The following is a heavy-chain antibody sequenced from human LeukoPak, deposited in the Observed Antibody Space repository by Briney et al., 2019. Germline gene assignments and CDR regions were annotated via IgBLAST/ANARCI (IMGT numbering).Heavy chain of an antibody. Sequence: PGGSLRLSCAASGFTFSSYSMNWVRQAPGKGLEWVSYISSSSSTIYYADSVKGRFTISRGNAKNSLYLQMNSLRAEDTAVYYCARSRRRAWFGELLSSPYGMDVWGQGTTVTVSS. J-gene: IGHJ6*02. CDR1: GFTFSSYS. D-gene: IGHD3-10*01. CDR2: ISSSSSTI. CDR3: ARSRRRAWFGELLSSPYGMDV. V-gene: IGHV3-48*01.